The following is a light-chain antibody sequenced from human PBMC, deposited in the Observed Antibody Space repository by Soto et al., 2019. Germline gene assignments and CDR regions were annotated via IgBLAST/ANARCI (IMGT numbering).Light chain of an antibody. J-gene: IGLJ1*01. V-gene: IGLV2-14*01. CDR2: DVS. CDR1: SSDVGGHNY. CDR3: SSYTSSGTYV. Sequence: QSALTQPASVSRPPRQSITISCTRTSSDVGGHNYVSWYQQHPGKVPKLMIYDVSNRPSGVSNRFSGSKSGNTASLTISGLQAEDEADYYCSSYTSSGTYVFGTGTKVTVL.